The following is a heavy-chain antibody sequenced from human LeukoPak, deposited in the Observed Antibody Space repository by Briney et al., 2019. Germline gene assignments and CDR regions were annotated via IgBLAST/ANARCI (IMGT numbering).Heavy chain of an antibody. J-gene: IGHJ4*01. Sequence: SETLSLTCTVSGGSITSYYYTWIRQPPGKGLEWIGYIYYSGNTNYNPSLKSRVTMSLDMSKNQFSLRLTSVTAADTAVYYCAREVSGTSIDYWGQGTLVTVSS. CDR3: AREVSGTSIDY. V-gene: IGHV4-59*01. CDR1: GGSITSYY. CDR2: IYYSGNT. D-gene: IGHD1-1*01.